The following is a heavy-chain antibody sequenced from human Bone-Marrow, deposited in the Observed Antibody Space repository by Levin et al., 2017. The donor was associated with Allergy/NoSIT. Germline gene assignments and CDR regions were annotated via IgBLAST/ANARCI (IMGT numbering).Heavy chain of an antibody. D-gene: IGHD6-19*01. Sequence: PSETLSLTCTVSGYSISSGYYWGWIRQPPGKGLEWIGSIYHSGSTYYNPSLKSRVTISVDTSKNQFSLKLSSVTAADTAVYYCARDPRYSSGWDWGQGTLVTVSS. CDR1: GYSISSGYY. CDR3: ARDPRYSSGWD. J-gene: IGHJ4*02. CDR2: IYHSGST. V-gene: IGHV4-38-2*02.